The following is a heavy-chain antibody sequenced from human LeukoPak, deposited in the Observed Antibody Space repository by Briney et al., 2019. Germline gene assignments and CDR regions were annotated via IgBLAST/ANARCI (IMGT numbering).Heavy chain of an antibody. CDR3: ARDPRSSGYCSGGSCSDWFDP. D-gene: IGHD2-15*01. CDR1: GGSVSRGIYY. Sequence: PSETLSLTCTVSGGSVSRGIYYWSWIRQPPGKGLEWIGYIYYSGSTNYTPSLKSRVTISVDTSKNQFSLKLSSVTAADTAVYYCARDPRSSGYCSGGSCSDWFDPWGQGTLVTVSS. CDR2: IYYSGST. V-gene: IGHV4-61*01. J-gene: IGHJ5*02.